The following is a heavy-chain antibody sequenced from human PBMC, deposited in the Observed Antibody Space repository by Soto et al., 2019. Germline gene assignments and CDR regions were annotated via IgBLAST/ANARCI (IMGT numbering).Heavy chain of an antibody. CDR3: ARGSSGYYYLFDY. Sequence: QVQLQESGPGLVKPSETLSLTCTVSGGSISSNYWSWIRQPAGKGLEWIWRVYTSGSTNYNPSLKSRVTMSVDTAKNQFSLKLSSVTAADTAVYYCARGSSGYYYLFDYWGQGTLVTVSS. CDR2: VYTSGST. V-gene: IGHV4-4*07. D-gene: IGHD3-22*01. J-gene: IGHJ4*02. CDR1: GGSISSNY.